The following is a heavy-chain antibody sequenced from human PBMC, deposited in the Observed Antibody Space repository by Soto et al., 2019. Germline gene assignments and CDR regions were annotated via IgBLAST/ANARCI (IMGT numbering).Heavy chain of an antibody. CDR1: GYTFTSYA. CDR3: ARAPGALLWFGESAFDY. J-gene: IGHJ4*02. V-gene: IGHV1-3*01. D-gene: IGHD3-10*01. CDR2: INAGNGNT. Sequence: ASVKVSCKASGYTFTSYAMHWVRQAPGQRLERMGWINAGNGNTKYSQKFQGRVTITRDTSASTAYMELSSLRSEDTSVYYCARAPGALLWFGESAFDYWGQGTLVTVSS.